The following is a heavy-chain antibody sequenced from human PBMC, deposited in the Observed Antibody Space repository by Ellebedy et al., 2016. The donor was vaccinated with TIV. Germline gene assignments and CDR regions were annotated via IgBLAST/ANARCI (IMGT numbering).Heavy chain of an antibody. Sequence: PGGSLRLSCEASGFTFNTYAMHWVRRAPGEGLQWVATISDDGLNKYYTDSVKGRCTISRDNSKNTLYLQLNSLRVDDTAVYYCASPLYSSPWNLPDYWGQGTLVAVSS. CDR3: ASPLYSSPWNLPDY. D-gene: IGHD6-13*01. J-gene: IGHJ4*02. CDR2: ISDDGLNK. CDR1: GFTFNTYA. V-gene: IGHV3-30*14.